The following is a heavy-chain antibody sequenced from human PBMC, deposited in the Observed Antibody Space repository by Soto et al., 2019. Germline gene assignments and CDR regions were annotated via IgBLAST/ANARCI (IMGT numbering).Heavy chain of an antibody. D-gene: IGHD1-7*01. V-gene: IGHV1-2*04. CDR1: GYTFTGYY. J-gene: IGHJ6*03. CDR2: INPNSGGT. Sequence: ASVKVSCKASGYTFTGYYMHWVRQAPGQGLEWMGWINPNSGGTNYAQKFQGWVTMTRDTSISTAYMELSRLRSDDTAVYYCTRGNVEVRTTPTGTYYYMDVWGKGTTVTVSS. CDR3: TRGNVEVRTTPTGTYYYMDV.